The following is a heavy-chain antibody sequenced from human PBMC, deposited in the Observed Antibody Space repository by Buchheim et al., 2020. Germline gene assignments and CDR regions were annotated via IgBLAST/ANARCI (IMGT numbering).Heavy chain of an antibody. CDR1: GGSFSGYY. J-gene: IGHJ4*02. Sequence: QVQLQQWGAGLLKPSETLSLTCAVYGGSFSGYYWSWIRQPPGKGLEWIGELNHSVSTNYNPSLKSRVTISVDTSKNQFSLKLSSVTAADTAVYYCARGGWELPSAYFDYWGQGTL. V-gene: IGHV4-34*01. CDR3: ARGGWELPSAYFDY. CDR2: LNHSVST. D-gene: IGHD1-26*01.